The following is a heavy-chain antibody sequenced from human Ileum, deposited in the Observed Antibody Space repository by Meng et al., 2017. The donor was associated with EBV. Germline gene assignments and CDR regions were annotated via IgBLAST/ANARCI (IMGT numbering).Heavy chain of an antibody. CDR2: IYHSGST. CDR3: ARVGQWLPIDY. D-gene: IGHD6-19*01. V-gene: IGHV4-4*02. Sequence: QVQLQEAGPGLVKPWGTLSLRCAFSGGSISSSNWWSWGRQRPGKGLEWIGEIYHSGSTNYNPSLKSRVTISVDKSKNQFSLNLSSVTAADTAVYYCARVGQWLPIDYWGQGTLVTVSS. CDR1: GGSISSSNW. J-gene: IGHJ4*02.